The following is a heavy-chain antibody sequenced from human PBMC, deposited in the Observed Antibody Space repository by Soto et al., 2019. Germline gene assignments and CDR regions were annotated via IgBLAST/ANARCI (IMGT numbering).Heavy chain of an antibody. D-gene: IGHD3-10*01. J-gene: IGHJ4*02. CDR3: AKLGSPASARYFDY. Sequence: EVQLLESGGGLVQPGGSLRLSCAASGFTFSSYAMSWVRQAPGKGLEWVSAISGSGGNTYYADSVKGRFTISRDNSKNTLYLQMNSMRAEDTAVYYCAKLGSPASARYFDYWGQGTLVTVSS. V-gene: IGHV3-23*01. CDR2: ISGSGGNT. CDR1: GFTFSSYA.